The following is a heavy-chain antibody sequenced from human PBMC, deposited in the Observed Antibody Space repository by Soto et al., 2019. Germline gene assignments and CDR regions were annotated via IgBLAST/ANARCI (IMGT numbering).Heavy chain of an antibody. CDR3: ARDFRDGYNPHCDY. D-gene: IGHD5-12*01. Sequence: GGSLRLSCAASGFTFSSYRMNWARQAPGKGLEWVSSISSSRSYIHYADSVKGRFTISRDNAKNSLYLQMNSLRAEDTAVYYCARDFRDGYNPHCDYRGQGPLVAVSS. CDR1: GFTFSSYR. V-gene: IGHV3-21*01. CDR2: ISSSRSYI. J-gene: IGHJ4*02.